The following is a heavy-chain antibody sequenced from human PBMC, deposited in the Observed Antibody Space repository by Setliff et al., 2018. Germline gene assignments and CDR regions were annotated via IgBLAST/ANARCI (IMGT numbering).Heavy chain of an antibody. D-gene: IGHD2-15*01. Sequence: SETLSLTCAVSGYFISSGYYWGWIRQPPGKGLEWIGSIYHSGSTYYNPSLKSRVTISVDTSKKQFSLKLGPVTAADTAVYYCARRHCSGGSCYSLNYFDYWGQVTLVTVSS. V-gene: IGHV4-38-2*01. CDR3: ARRHCSGGSCYSLNYFDY. J-gene: IGHJ4*02. CDR1: GYFISSGYY. CDR2: IYHSGST.